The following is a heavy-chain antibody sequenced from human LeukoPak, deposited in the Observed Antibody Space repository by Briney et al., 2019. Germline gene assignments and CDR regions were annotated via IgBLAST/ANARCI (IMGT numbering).Heavy chain of an antibody. CDR1: GGSFSGYY. CDR3: ASAVGGLLWFGEPRSFDY. D-gene: IGHD3-10*01. J-gene: IGHJ4*02. Sequence: PAETLSLTCAVYGGSFSGYYWSWIRQPPGKGLEWIGEINNSGNTNYIPSLKSRVTISKDTSKNQFYLKLSSVTAADTAVYYCASAVGGLLWFGEPRSFDYCGQRALFSASS. V-gene: IGHV4-34*01. CDR2: INNSGNT.